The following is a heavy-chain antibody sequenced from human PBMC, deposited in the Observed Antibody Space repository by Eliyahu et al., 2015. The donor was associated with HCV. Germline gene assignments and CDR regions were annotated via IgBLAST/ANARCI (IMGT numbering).Heavy chain of an antibody. CDR3: ARVGWIQLWFNDY. CDR1: GFAFSSYW. D-gene: IGHD5-18*01. J-gene: IGHJ4*02. V-gene: IGHV3-7*03. Sequence: EVQLVESGGGLVQPGGSLRLSCAASGFAFSSYWMTWVRQAPGKGLEWVANIKQDGSEKNYLDSVKGRFIISRDNAKNSLYLQMNSLRAEDTAVYYCARVGWIQLWFNDYWGQGTLVTVSS. CDR2: IKQDGSEK.